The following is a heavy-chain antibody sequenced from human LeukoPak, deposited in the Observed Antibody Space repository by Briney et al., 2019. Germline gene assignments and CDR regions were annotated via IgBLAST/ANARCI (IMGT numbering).Heavy chain of an antibody. Sequence: PSETLSLTCTVSGGSISSHYWSWIRQPPGKGLEWIGYIYYSGSTNYNPSLKSRVTISVDTSKNQFSLKLSSVTAADTAVYYCARGLADRWLQPKPHFDYWGQGTLVTVSS. J-gene: IGHJ4*02. D-gene: IGHD5-24*01. CDR2: IYYSGST. CDR3: ARGLADRWLQPKPHFDY. CDR1: GGSISSHY. V-gene: IGHV4-59*11.